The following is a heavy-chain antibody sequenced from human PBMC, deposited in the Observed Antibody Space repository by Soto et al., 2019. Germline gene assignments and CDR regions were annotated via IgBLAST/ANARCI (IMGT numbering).Heavy chain of an antibody. V-gene: IGHV3-73*01. J-gene: IGHJ6*03. CDR1: GFTFSGSA. CDR3: TVEYDYSKYPYYYYYMDV. D-gene: IGHD4-4*01. CDR2: IRSKANSYAT. Sequence: GGSLRLSCAASGFTFSGSAMHWVRQASGKGLEWVGRIRSKANSYATAYAASVKGRFTISRDDSKNTAYLQMNSLKTEDTAVYYCTVEYDYSKYPYYYYYMDVWGKGTTVTVSS.